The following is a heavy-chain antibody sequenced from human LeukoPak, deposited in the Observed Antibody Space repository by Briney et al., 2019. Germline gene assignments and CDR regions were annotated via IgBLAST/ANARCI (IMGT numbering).Heavy chain of an antibody. CDR1: GGSISGSSYY. V-gene: IGHV4-39*07. J-gene: IGHJ4*02. Sequence: SETLSLTCTVSGGSISGSSYYWGWIRQPPGKGLEWIGSIYYSGSTYYNPSLKSRVTISVDTSKNQFSLKLSSVTAADTAVYYCARGSGYYEGYWGQGTLVTVSS. CDR3: ARGSGYYEGY. CDR2: IYYSGST. D-gene: IGHD3-22*01.